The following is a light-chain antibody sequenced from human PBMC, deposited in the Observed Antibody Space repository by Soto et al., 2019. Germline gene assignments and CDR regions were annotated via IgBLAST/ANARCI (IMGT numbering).Light chain of an antibody. Sequence: EIVLTQSLGVLSLSPGERATLSCRASQSVGRNYLAWFQQKPGQAPRLLIYDASTRATGIPDKFGDSGSGTDFTLTISSLEPEDYAIYYCQQYGTSPITCGQGTRLEVK. V-gene: IGKV3-20*01. CDR2: DAS. CDR3: QQYGTSPIT. CDR1: QSVGRNY. J-gene: IGKJ5*01.